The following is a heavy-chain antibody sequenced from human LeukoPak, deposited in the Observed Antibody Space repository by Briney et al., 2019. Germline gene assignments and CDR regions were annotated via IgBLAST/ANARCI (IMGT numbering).Heavy chain of an antibody. D-gene: IGHD6-19*01. Sequence: GGSLRLSCAASGFTFSTYSVTWVRQAPGKGLEWVSDISGSGGSTYYADSVKGRFTISRDNSKNSLYLQMNSLRAEDTAVYYCASAPPAVAGTMDYWGQGTLVTVSS. V-gene: IGHV3-23*01. J-gene: IGHJ4*02. CDR1: GFTFSTYS. CDR3: ASAPPAVAGTMDY. CDR2: ISGSGGST.